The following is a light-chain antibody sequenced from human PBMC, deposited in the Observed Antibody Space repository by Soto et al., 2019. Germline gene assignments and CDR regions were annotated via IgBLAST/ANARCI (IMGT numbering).Light chain of an antibody. J-gene: IGKJ1*01. CDR1: QSISSW. CDR3: QQYENYWT. V-gene: IGKV1-5*01. Sequence: DIQMTQSPSTLSGSVGDRVTITCRASQSISSWLAWYQHKPGKAPKLLIYDASNLDSGVPSRFSGSGSGTEFSLTISNLQPDDLATYYCQQYENYWTFGQGTKVDIK. CDR2: DAS.